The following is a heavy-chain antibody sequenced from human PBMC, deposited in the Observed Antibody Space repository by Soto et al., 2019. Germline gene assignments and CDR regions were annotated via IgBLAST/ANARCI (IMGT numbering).Heavy chain of an antibody. CDR3: ARRGVSSYYSNY. CDR2: IYYSGST. Sequence: SETLSLTCAVSGGSISDSSYFWDWIRQPPGKGLEWIGNIYYSGSTYYNLSLKSRVTISVDTSKNQFSLKLSSVTAADTAVYYCARRGVSSYYSNYWGLGTLVTVSS. V-gene: IGHV4-39*01. J-gene: IGHJ4*02. D-gene: IGHD2-15*01. CDR1: GGSISDSSYF.